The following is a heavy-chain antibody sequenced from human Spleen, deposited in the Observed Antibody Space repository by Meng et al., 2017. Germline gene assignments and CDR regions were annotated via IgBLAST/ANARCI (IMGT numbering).Heavy chain of an antibody. J-gene: IGHJ5*02. V-gene: IGHV1-18*01. CDR1: GYTFTAYG. Sequence: ASVKVSCKASGYTFTAYGISWVRQAPGQGLEGMGWISAYNGNTNYAQKLQGRVTITTDTSTSTAYMDLRSLRSDDTAVDYCVRDGRAAAGTGRVSWGQGTLVTVSS. CDR2: ISAYNGNT. CDR3: VRDGRAAAGTGRVS. D-gene: IGHD6-13*01.